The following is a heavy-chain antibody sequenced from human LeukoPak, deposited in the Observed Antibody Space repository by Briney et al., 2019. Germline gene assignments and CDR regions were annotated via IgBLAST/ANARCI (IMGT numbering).Heavy chain of an antibody. J-gene: IGHJ5*02. CDR1: GYTFTSYY. D-gene: IGHD6-19*01. V-gene: IGHV1-46*01. Sequence: ASVKVSCKASGYTFTSYYMHWVRQPPGQGLERVGIINPSGGSTSYAQKFQGRVTMTRDTSTSTVYMELSSLRSEDTAVYYCARGFPHIAVAGKERWCDPWGQGTLVTVSS. CDR2: INPSGGST. CDR3: ARGFPHIAVAGKERWCDP.